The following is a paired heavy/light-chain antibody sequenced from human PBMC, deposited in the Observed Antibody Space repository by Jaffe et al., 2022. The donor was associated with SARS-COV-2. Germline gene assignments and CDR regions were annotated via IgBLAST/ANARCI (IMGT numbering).Light chain of an antibody. Sequence: EIVLTQSPGTLSLSPGERATLSCRASQSVSSNFLAWYQQKPGQAPRLLIYGASSRATGIPDRFSGSGSGTDFTLTISRLEREDFAVFYCQQYGSAPRTFGPGTKVEIK. CDR3: QQYGSAPRT. J-gene: IGKJ1*01. CDR2: GAS. V-gene: IGKV3-20*01. CDR1: QSVSSNF.
Heavy chain of an antibody. Sequence: EVQLLESGGGLVQPGGSLRLSCAASGFTFSNFAMSWVRQVPGKGLEWLSSVSSSDDNTYYADSVKGRVTISRDNAKNTLLLQMNSLRGEDTAVYYCAKDGSELFHSRAYWGAFEIWGQGTEVTVSS. V-gene: IGHV3-23*01. D-gene: IGHD1-7*01. CDR2: VSSSDDNT. J-gene: IGHJ3*02. CDR1: GFTFSNFA. CDR3: AKDGSELFHSRAYWGAFEI.